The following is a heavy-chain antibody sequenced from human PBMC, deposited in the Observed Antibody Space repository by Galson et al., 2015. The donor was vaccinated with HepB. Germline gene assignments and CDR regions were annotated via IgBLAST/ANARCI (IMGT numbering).Heavy chain of an antibody. CDR1: GFSFNNFA. Sequence: SLRLSCAASGFSFNNFAMSWVRQTPGKGLEWVSSISGSGGSTYYADSVKGRFTISRDNSKNTLYLQMNSLRAEDTAVYYGAKEGYSSSPVGWFDPWGQGTLVTVSS. CDR3: AKEGYSSSPVGWFDP. D-gene: IGHD6-6*01. CDR2: ISGSGGST. V-gene: IGHV3-23*01. J-gene: IGHJ5*02.